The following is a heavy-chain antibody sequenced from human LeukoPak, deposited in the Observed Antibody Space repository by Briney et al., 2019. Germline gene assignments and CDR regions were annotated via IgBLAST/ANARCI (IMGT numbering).Heavy chain of an antibody. CDR1: GGSFSGYY. CDR3: ARVEMATISGYFDY. CDR2: INHSGST. Sequence: PLETLSLTCAVYGGSFSGYYWSWIRQPPGKEREWIGEINHSGSTNYNPSLKSRVTISVDTSKNQFSLKLSSVTAADTAVYYCARVEMATISGYFDYWGQGTLVTVSS. V-gene: IGHV4-34*01. D-gene: IGHD5-24*01. J-gene: IGHJ4*02.